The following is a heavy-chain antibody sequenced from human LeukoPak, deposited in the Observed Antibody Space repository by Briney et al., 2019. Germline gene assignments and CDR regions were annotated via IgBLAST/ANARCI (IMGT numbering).Heavy chain of an antibody. CDR3: AKDGYSYGLLPFDY. J-gene: IGHJ4*02. V-gene: IGHV3-9*01. Sequence: GGSLRLSCAASGFTFDDYAMHWVRHAPGKGLEWASGISWNSGSIGYADSVKGRFTISRDNAKNSLYLQMNSLRAEDTALYYCAKDGYSYGLLPFDYWGQGTLVTVSS. D-gene: IGHD5-18*01. CDR2: ISWNSGSI. CDR1: GFTFDDYA.